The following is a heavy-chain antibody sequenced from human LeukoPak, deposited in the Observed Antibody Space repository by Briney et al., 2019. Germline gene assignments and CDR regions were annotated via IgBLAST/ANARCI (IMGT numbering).Heavy chain of an antibody. D-gene: IGHD5-12*01. J-gene: IGHJ4*02. CDR2: INHSGST. V-gene: IGHV4-34*01. CDR1: GGSFSGYY. Sequence: SETLSLTCAVYGGSFSGYYWSWIRQPPGKGLEWIGEINHSGSTNYNPSLKSRVTISVDTSKNQFSLKLSSVTAADTAVYYCARNFLGGYDFYDYWGQGTLVTVSS. CDR3: ARNFLGGYDFYDY.